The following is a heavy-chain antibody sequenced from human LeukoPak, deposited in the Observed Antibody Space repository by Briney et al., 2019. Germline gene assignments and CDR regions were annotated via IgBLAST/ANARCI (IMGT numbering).Heavy chain of an antibody. D-gene: IGHD2-15*01. CDR1: GYSFTSYG. J-gene: IGHJ6*02. CDR2: ISAYHGGT. Sequence: GASVKVSCEASGYSFTSYGLSWVRQAPGQGPEWMGWISAYHGGTNYAHKFQGRVTLTTETSTSTAYMELRSLTSDDTAVYYCTRDLGAATVTHYSYYGMDAWGQGTTVTVSS. V-gene: IGHV1-18*01. CDR3: TRDLGAATVTHYSYYGMDA.